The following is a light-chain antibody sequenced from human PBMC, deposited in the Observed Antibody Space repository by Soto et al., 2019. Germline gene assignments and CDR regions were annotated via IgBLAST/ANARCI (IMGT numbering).Light chain of an antibody. J-gene: IGKJ2*01. CDR1: QSSSRE. Sequence: EIVKPQSPATLYLSPGERANLSCRASQSSSRESARYQQKPGQHPRLLIYSASTRATGDPARFTGSGSGSEFTLTISGLQSEDFAVYYCQQGHNWPLTFGQGTRLEI. CDR3: QQGHNWPLT. CDR2: SAS. V-gene: IGKV3-15*01.